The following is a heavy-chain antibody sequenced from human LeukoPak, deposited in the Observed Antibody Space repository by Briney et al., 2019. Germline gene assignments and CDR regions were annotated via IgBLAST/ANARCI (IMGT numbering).Heavy chain of an antibody. CDR1: GFTFSDYY. CDR2: ISSSGSTI. D-gene: IGHD3-3*01. V-gene: IGHV3-11*01. J-gene: IGHJ4*02. Sequence: AGGSLRLSCAASGFTFSDYYMSWIRQAPGKGLEWVSYISSSGSTIYYADSVKGRFTISRDNSKNTLYLQMNSLRAEDTAVYYCAKGHYDFWSGYSFFDYWGQGTLVTVSS. CDR3: AKGHYDFWSGYSFFDY.